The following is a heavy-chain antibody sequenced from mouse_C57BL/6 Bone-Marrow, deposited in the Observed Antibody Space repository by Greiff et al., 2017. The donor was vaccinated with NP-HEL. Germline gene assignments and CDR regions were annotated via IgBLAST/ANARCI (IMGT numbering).Heavy chain of an antibody. CDR1: GYTFTSYG. Sequence: QVQLQQSGAELARPGASVKLSCKASGYTFTSYGISWVKQRTGQGLEWIGEIYPRSGNTYYNEKFKGKATLTADKSSSTAYMELRSLTSEDSAVYFCARGGYYGSDWYFDVWGTGTTVTVSS. CDR3: ARGGYYGSDWYFDV. J-gene: IGHJ1*03. D-gene: IGHD1-1*01. V-gene: IGHV1-81*01. CDR2: IYPRSGNT.